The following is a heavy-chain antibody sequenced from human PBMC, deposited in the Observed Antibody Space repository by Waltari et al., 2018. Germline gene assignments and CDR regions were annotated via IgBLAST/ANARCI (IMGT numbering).Heavy chain of an antibody. CDR2: INHSGST. V-gene: IGHV4-34*01. CDR1: GGSFSGYY. J-gene: IGHJ6*03. Sequence: QVQLQQWGAGLLKPSETLSLTCAVYGGSFSGYYWSWIRQPPGKGLEWIGEINHSGSTNSTPSLKSRVTISVDTSKTQFSRKLSSVPAADTAVYYCARTTLYYDFWSGYRQDYYYYMDVWGKGTTVTVSS. D-gene: IGHD3-3*01. CDR3: ARTTLYYDFWSGYRQDYYYYMDV.